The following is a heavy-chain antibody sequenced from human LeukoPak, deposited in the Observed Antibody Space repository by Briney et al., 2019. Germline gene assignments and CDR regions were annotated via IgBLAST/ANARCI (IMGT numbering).Heavy chain of an antibody. CDR3: ARAGKWLQWSLVGLHANGMDV. J-gene: IGHJ6*02. V-gene: IGHV4-61*05. CDR1: GGSISSYPISSYS. D-gene: IGHD5-24*01. Sequence: SETLSLTCTVSGGSISSYPISSYSWSWIRQPPGRGLEWIGYIYYSGSTTYNPSLKSRLTISLDTSKNQFSLKLSSVTAADTAVYYCARAGKWLQWSLVGLHANGMDVWGQGTTVTVSS. CDR2: IYYSGST.